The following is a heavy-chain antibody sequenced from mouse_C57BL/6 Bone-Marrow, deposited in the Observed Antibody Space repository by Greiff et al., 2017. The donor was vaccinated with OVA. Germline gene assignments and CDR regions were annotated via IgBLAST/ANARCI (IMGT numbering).Heavy chain of an antibody. CDR1: GFPITSGYY. Sequence: QVQLQQSGPGLVKPSQSLFLTCSITGFPITSGYYWIWIRQSPGKPLEWMGYITHSGETFYNPSLQSPISITRETSKNQFFLQLNSVTTEDTAMYYCAGADPRHYAMDYWGQGTSVTVSS. J-gene: IGHJ4*01. V-gene: IGHV12-3*01. CDR3: AGADPRHYAMDY. CDR2: ITHSGET.